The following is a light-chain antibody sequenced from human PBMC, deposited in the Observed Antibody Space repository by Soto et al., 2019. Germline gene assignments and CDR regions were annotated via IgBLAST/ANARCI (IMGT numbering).Light chain of an antibody. J-gene: IGLJ1*01. CDR1: HSNLGAGYD. CDR3: QSSDSSLSAFHV. V-gene: IGLV1-40*01. Sequence: QSVLTQPPSVSGAPGQRITISCTGGHSNLGAGYDVHWYQQFPGTAPKLLIFGNTKRPSGVPDRFSGSKSGSSASLAITGLQAEDEADYYCQSSDSSLSAFHVFGTGTKVTVL. CDR2: GNT.